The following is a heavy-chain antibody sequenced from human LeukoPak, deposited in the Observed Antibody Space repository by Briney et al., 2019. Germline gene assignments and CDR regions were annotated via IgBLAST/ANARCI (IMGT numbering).Heavy chain of an antibody. V-gene: IGHV4-38-2*02. CDR2: IYHSGST. Sequence: SETLSLTCTVSGYSISSGYYWGWIRQPPGKGLERIGSIYHSGSTYYNPSLKSRVTISVDTSKNQFSLKLSSVTAADTAVYYCARDGEEMKFDYWGQGTLVTVSS. CDR1: GYSISSGYY. CDR3: ARDGEEMKFDY. D-gene: IGHD5-24*01. J-gene: IGHJ4*02.